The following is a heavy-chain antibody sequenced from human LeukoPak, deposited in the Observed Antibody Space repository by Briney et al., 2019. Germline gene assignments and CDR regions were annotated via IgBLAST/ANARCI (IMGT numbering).Heavy chain of an antibody. V-gene: IGHV1-46*01. J-gene: IGHJ4*02. D-gene: IGHD2-15*01. CDR1: GYTFTSYY. CDR2: INPSGGST. Sequence: GASVKVSCKASGYTFTSYYMHWVRQAPGQGLEWMGIINPSGGSTSYAQKFQGRVTMTRDTSTNTVYMELSSLRSEGTAVYYCARDSQVAARGYYFDYWGQGTLVTVSS. CDR3: ARDSQVAARGYYFDY.